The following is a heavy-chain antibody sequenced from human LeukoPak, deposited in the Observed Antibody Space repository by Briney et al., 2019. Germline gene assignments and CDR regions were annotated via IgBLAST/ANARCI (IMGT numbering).Heavy chain of an antibody. CDR1: GFTCSYSA. D-gene: IGHD5-12*01. Sequence: GGSLRLFCADSGFTCSYSAMSWVRQAPGKGLEWVSSISSSGSYIYYADSVKGRFTISRDNAKNSLYLQMNSLRAEDTAVYYCARGGRGYSGYDSRAPTYFDYWGQGTLVTVSS. J-gene: IGHJ4*02. CDR3: ARGGRGYSGYDSRAPTYFDY. V-gene: IGHV3-21*01. CDR2: ISSSGSYI.